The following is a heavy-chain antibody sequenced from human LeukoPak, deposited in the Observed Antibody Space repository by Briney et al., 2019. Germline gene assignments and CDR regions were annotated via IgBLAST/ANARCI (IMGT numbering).Heavy chain of an antibody. J-gene: IGHJ4*02. CDR3: ARESRLSITMVRGALDY. Sequence: SETLSLTCTVSGGSISSSSYYWGWIRQPPGKGLEWIGSIYYSGSTYYNPSLKSRVTISVDTSKNQFSLKLGSVTAADTAVYYCARESRLSITMVRGALDYWGQGTLVTVSS. D-gene: IGHD3-10*01. CDR2: IYYSGST. V-gene: IGHV4-39*02. CDR1: GGSISSSSYY.